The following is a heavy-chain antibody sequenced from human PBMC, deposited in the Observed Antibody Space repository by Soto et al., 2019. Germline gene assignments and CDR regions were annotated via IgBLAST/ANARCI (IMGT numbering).Heavy chain of an antibody. Sequence: QVRLVESGGGLVQPGRSLRLSCEASGLSVSMYGMHWVRQAPGKGLEWVAVISEDGDNQYYGDSVKGRCTISRDTSQNTLHLQLNSLRVEDTALYYCVRDMPSYDLWNGYSGIFDSWGQGTLVTVSS. CDR2: ISEDGDNQ. D-gene: IGHD3-3*01. CDR3: VRDMPSYDLWNGYSGIFDS. CDR1: GLSVSMYG. J-gene: IGHJ4*02. V-gene: IGHV3-30*03.